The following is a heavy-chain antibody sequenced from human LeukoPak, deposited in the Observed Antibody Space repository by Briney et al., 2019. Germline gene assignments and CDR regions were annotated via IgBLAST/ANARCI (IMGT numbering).Heavy chain of an antibody. J-gene: IGHJ4*02. CDR1: GGSISSYY. Sequence: SETLSLTCNVSGGSISSYYWSWIRQPPGKGLEWIGYIYYIGSTNYNPSLKSRVTISIDTSKNQFSLKLNSVTAADTAMYYCARHCFIMETFYWGQGTLVTVSS. CDR3: ARHCFIMETFY. CDR2: IYYIGST. D-gene: IGHD3-10*01. V-gene: IGHV4-59*08.